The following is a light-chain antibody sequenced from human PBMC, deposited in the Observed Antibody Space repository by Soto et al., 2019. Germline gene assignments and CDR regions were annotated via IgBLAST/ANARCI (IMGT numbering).Light chain of an antibody. CDR3: SSYTTSSTMI. CDR1: SSDVGGYIY. Sequence: QSVLTQPASVSGSPGQSITISCTGTSSDVGGYIYVSWYQQHRGKAPKLMIYEVSDRPSGVSNRFSGSKSGDTASLTISGLQAEDEAYYYCSSYTTSSTMIFGGGTKLTVL. V-gene: IGLV2-14*01. J-gene: IGLJ2*01. CDR2: EVS.